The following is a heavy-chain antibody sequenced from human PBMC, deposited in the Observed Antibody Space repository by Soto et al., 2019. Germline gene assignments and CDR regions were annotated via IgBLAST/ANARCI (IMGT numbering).Heavy chain of an antibody. D-gene: IGHD6-13*01. CDR1: GFTFSSYA. CDR2: ISGSGGST. V-gene: IGHV3-23*01. CDR3: AKDTTGDSSRWYCFDY. J-gene: IGHJ4*02. Sequence: GGSLRLSCAASGFTFSSYAMSWVRQAPGKGLEWVSAISGSGGSTYYADSVKGRFTISSDNSKNTLYLQMNSLRAEDTAVYYCAKDTTGDSSRWYCFDYWGQGTLVTVSS.